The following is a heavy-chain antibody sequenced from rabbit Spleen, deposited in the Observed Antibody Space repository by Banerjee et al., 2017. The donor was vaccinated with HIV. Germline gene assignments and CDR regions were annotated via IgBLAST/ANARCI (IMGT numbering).Heavy chain of an antibody. J-gene: IGHJ6*01. D-gene: IGHD1-1*01. CDR1: GVSFSSSSY. V-gene: IGHV1S40*01. CDR3: ARDTSSSFSSYGMDL. CDR2: IDIGSSGLT. Sequence: QSLEESGGDLVKPGASLTLTCTASGVSFSSSSYMCWVHQAPGKGLEWIACIDIGSSGLTYFATWAKGRFTISKTSSTTVTLQMTRLTAADTATYFCARDTSSSFSSYGMDLWGPGTLVTVS.